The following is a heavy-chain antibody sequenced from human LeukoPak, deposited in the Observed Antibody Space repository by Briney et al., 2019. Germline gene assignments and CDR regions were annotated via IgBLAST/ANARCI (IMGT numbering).Heavy chain of an antibody. Sequence: GGSLRLSCVASGFTFSSYGMHWVRQAPGKGPEWVAVISYDGSDRYYANFVKGRFTISRDISKNTLFLQTNSMRPEDTAVYYCAKGVSRGVDPTGLEYWGQGTLVTVSS. CDR2: ISYDGSDR. CDR3: AKGVSRGVDPTGLEY. CDR1: GFTFSSYG. D-gene: IGHD1-1*01. V-gene: IGHV3-30*18. J-gene: IGHJ4*02.